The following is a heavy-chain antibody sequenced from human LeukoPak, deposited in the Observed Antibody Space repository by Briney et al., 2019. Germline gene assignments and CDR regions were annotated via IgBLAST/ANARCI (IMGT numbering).Heavy chain of an antibody. D-gene: IGHD3-10*01. CDR3: AKYGSGTY. CDR2: VFYTGTT. J-gene: IGHJ4*02. Sequence: PSETLSLTCIVSGGSIDSHYWGWIRQPPGKGLEWIGSVFYTGTTDYNPSLNSRVTISIDASKNQFSLNLGSVTAADSAFYYCAKYGSGTYWGQGTLVTVSS. V-gene: IGHV4-59*05. CDR1: GGSIDSHY.